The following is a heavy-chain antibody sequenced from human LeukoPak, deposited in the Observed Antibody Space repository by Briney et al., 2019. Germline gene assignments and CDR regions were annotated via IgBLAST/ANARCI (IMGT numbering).Heavy chain of an antibody. CDR2: ISSSSSYI. J-gene: IGHJ4*02. V-gene: IGHV3-21*01. D-gene: IGHD1-26*01. CDR3: ARDSAELDY. CDR1: GFTFSIYS. Sequence: PGGSQRLSCAASGFTFSIYSMNWVRQAPGKGLEWVSSISSSSSYIHYTDSVKGRFTISRDNAKNSLYLQMSSLTAEDTALYYCARDSAELDYWGQGTLVTVSS.